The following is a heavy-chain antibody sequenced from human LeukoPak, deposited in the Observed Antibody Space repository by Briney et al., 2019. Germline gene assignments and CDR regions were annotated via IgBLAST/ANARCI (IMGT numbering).Heavy chain of an antibody. CDR3: AKLATGELLDLDY. CDR1: GGTFSSYA. J-gene: IGHJ4*02. Sequence: SVKVSCKASGGTFSSYAISWVRQAPGQGLEWMGGIIPIFGTANYAQKFQGRVTITADESTSTAYMELSSLRSEDTAVYYCAKLATGELLDLDYWGQGTLVTVSS. V-gene: IGHV1-69*13. D-gene: IGHD1-26*01. CDR2: IIPIFGTA.